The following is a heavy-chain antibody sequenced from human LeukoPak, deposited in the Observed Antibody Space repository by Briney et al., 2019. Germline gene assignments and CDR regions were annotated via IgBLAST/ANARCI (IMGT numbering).Heavy chain of an antibody. D-gene: IGHD1-26*01. CDR3: AREELESYYYMDV. J-gene: IGHJ6*03. CDR2: ISYDGSNK. V-gene: IGHV3-30-3*01. Sequence: GGSLRLSCAASGFTFSSYAMHWVRQAPGKGLEWVAVISYDGSNKYYADSVKGRFTISRDNSKNTLYLQMNSLRAEDTAVYYCAREELESYYYMDVWGKGTTVTVSS. CDR1: GFTFSSYA.